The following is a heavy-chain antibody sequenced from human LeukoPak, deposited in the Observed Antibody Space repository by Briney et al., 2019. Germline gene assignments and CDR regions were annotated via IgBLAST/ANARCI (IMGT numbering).Heavy chain of an antibody. CDR1: GYTLTESS. V-gene: IGHV1-24*01. Sequence: ASVKVSCKVSGYTLTESSMHWVRQAPGKGLEWMGGFDPEDGETIYAQKFQGRVTMTRDTSISTAYMELSRLRSDDTAVYYCARWGTAAGTFWFDPWGQGTLVTVSS. CDR3: ARWGTAAGTFWFDP. CDR2: FDPEDGET. J-gene: IGHJ5*02. D-gene: IGHD6-13*01.